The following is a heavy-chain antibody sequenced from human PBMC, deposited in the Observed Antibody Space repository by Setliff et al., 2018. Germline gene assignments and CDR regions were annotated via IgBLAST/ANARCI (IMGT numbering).Heavy chain of an antibody. CDR1: GYTFAESI. J-gene: IGHJ4*02. CDR3: LRLVRYCSRTACQTASGAEL. D-gene: IGHD2-8*01. CDR2: IGVYTGHT. Sequence: ASVKVSCKASGYTFAESIVSWVRQAPGQGLEWMGWIGVYTGHTSFAQKFEDRVSMSTDKSTNMAYMELRGLRFDDTAVYYCLRLVRYCSRTACQTASGAELWGQGTLVTV. V-gene: IGHV1-18*04.